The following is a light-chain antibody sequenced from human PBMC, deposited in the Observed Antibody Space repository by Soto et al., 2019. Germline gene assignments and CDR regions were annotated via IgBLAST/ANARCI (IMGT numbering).Light chain of an antibody. V-gene: IGKV1-33*01. J-gene: IGKJ3*01. CDR2: DAS. Sequence: DIQMTQSPSSLSASVGDRVTITCQASQDISDYLNWYQQKPGKAPNILIYDASNLETGVPSRFSGSGSGTDFTFTISSLQPEDFATYYCQQYENLPFTLGPRTRVDVK. CDR3: QQYENLPFT. CDR1: QDISDY.